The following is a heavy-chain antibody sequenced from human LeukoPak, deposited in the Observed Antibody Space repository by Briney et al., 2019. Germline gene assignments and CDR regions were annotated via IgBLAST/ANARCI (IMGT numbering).Heavy chain of an antibody. Sequence: GGSLRLSCAASGLTFSRYDMHWVRQAPGKGLEWVAFIQYDGTDKDYVDSVKGRFTISRDNSRNTLYLQMNSLRPEDTAVYYCAKVYSGSYLAMYYFDYWGQGTLVTVSS. CDR2: IQYDGTDK. D-gene: IGHD1-26*01. J-gene: IGHJ4*02. CDR3: AKVYSGSYLAMYYFDY. CDR1: GLTFSRYD. V-gene: IGHV3-30*02.